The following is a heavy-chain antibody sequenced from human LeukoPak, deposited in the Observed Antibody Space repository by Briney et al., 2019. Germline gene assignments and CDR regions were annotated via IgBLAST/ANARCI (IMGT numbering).Heavy chain of an antibody. J-gene: IGHJ6*04. CDR1: GFTFSSSW. Sequence: GGSLRLSCAAYGFTFSSSWMHWVRQAPGKGLVWVSRITRDGSSTTYADSVKGRFTTSRDNAKNTLYLQMDSLRDDDTAVYYCARDPGYESWSPFWGGMYVWGNGTTVTVSS. CDR3: ARDPGYESWSPFWGGMYV. D-gene: IGHD3-16*01. V-gene: IGHV3-74*01. CDR2: ITRDGSST.